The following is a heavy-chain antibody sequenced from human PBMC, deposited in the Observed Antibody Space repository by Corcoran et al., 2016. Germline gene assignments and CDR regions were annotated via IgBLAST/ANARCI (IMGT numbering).Heavy chain of an antibody. CDR3: AKDMGYYYGSSGYYYGLEYFQH. D-gene: IGHD3-22*01. Sequence: EVQLVESGGGLVQPGGSLRLSCAASGFTFSSYSMNWVRQAPGKGLEWVSYISSSSSTIYYADSVKGRFTISRHNAKNSLYLQMNSLGDESTAVYYCAKDMGYYYGSSGYYYGLEYFQHWGQGTLVTVSS. V-gene: IGHV3-48*02. CDR1: GFTFSSYS. CDR2: ISSSSSTI. J-gene: IGHJ1*01.